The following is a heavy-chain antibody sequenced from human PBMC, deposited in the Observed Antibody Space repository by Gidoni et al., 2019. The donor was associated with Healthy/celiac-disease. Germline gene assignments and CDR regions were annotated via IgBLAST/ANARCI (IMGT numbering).Heavy chain of an antibody. J-gene: IGHJ5*02. CDR1: GFTCSSYA. CDR2: ISGSGCST. V-gene: IGHV3-23*01. CDR3: AKELYYDSSGYPLP. Sequence: EVQLLESGGGLVQPGGYLRVSCAASGFTCSSYALSCVRPAPGKGLEWVSAISGSGCSTYYADSLKGRFTISRDNSNNTLYLQMNSLRAEDTAVYYCAKELYYDSSGYPLPWGQGTLVTVSS. D-gene: IGHD3-22*01.